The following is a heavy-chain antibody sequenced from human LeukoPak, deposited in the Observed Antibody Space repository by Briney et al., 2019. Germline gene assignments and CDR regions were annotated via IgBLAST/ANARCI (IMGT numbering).Heavy chain of an antibody. Sequence: SETLSLTCTVSGGSIGSYYWSWIRQPPGKGLEWIGYIYYSGSTNYNPSLKSRVTISVDTSKNQFSLKLSSVTAADTAVYYCASAGGDYDFWSGYYKPSYFDYWGQGTLVTVSS. D-gene: IGHD3-3*01. V-gene: IGHV4-59*01. CDR3: ASAGGDYDFWSGYYKPSYFDY. CDR2: IYYSGST. J-gene: IGHJ4*02. CDR1: GGSIGSYY.